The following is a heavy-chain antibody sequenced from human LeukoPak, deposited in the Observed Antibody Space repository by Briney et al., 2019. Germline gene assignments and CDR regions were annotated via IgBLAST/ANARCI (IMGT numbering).Heavy chain of an antibody. CDR3: ARMIDYDFWSGYPDAFDI. V-gene: IGHV1-8*03. CDR2: MNPNSGNT. D-gene: IGHD3-3*01. CDR1: GYTFTSYD. Sequence: ASVKXSCXASGYTFTSYDINWVRQATGQGLEWMGWMNPNSGNTGYAQKFQGRVTITRNTSISTAYMELSSLRSEDTAVYYCARMIDYDFWSGYPDAFDIWGQGTMVTVSS. J-gene: IGHJ3*02.